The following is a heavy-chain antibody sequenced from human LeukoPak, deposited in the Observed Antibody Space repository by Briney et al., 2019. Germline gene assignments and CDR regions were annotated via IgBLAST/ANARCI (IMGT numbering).Heavy chain of an antibody. CDR3: ARGFYDSSGYYGYDY. J-gene: IGHJ4*02. D-gene: IGHD3-22*01. Sequence: PSETLSLTCIVSGGSISSGDYYWSWIRQPPGKGLEWIGYIYYSGSTYYNPSLKSRVTISVDTSKNQFSLKLSSVTAADTAVYYCARGFYDSSGYYGYDYWGQGTLVTVSS. CDR1: GGSISSGDYY. V-gene: IGHV4-30-4*01. CDR2: IYYSGST.